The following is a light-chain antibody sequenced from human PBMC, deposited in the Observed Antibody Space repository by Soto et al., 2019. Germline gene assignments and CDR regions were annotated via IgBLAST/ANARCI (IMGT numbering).Light chain of an antibody. V-gene: IGKV3-15*01. J-gene: IGKJ2*01. CDR3: QQYYNWPAYT. Sequence: IVMTQSPVTLSVSPGERVTLSCRASETVRTNLAWFQQKPGQTPRLLIFGASTRATGIPTRFTGSGSETEFTLTIDSLQSXXXAVYYCQQYYNWPAYTFGQGTKLEI. CDR1: ETVRTN. CDR2: GAS.